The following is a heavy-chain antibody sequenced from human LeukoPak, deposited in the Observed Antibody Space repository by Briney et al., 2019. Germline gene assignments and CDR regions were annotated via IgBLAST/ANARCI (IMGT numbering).Heavy chain of an antibody. J-gene: IGHJ4*02. D-gene: IGHD4-17*01. CDR3: ARGSDYGDYGDY. V-gene: IGHV3-53*01. CDR1: GFTVGNNY. CDR2: IYSGGST. Sequence: GGSLRLSCAASGFTVGNNYMKWIRQAPGKGLEWVSLIYSGGSTYYADSVKGRFTISRDNSKNTLYLQMNSLRAEDTAVYYCARGSDYGDYGDYWGQGTLVTVSS.